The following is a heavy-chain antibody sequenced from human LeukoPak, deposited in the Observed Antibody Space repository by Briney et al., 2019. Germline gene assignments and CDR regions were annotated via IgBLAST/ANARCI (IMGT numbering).Heavy chain of an antibody. CDR1: GYTFTGYY. Sequence: APVKVSCKASGYTFTGYYMHWVRQAPGQGLEWMGWINPNSGGTNYAQKFQGRVTMTRDTSISTAYMEVSRLRSDDTAVYYCARAMGDYYYYYMDVWGKGTTVTVSS. J-gene: IGHJ6*03. V-gene: IGHV1-2*02. CDR3: ARAMGDYYYYYMDV. CDR2: INPNSGGT. D-gene: IGHD5-18*01.